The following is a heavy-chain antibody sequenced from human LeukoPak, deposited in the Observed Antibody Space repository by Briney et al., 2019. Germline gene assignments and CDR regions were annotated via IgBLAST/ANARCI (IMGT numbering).Heavy chain of an antibody. D-gene: IGHD3-10*01. J-gene: IGHJ3*02. V-gene: IGHV3-21*01. CDR3: ARSITMVRGAFDI. Sequence: PGGSLRLSCAASGFTLSTYGMNWVRQAPGKGLDWVSGIIGGAGRTYYADSVKGRLTISRDNAKNSLYLQMNSLRAEDKAVYYCARSITMVRGAFDIWGQGTMVTVCS. CDR1: GFTLSTYG. CDR2: IIGGAGRT.